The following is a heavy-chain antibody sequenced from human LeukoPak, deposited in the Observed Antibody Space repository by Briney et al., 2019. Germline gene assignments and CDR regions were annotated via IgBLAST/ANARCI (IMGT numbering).Heavy chain of an antibody. V-gene: IGHV3-23*01. Sequence: GGSLRLFCAASGVIISSYAMSWVRQAPGKGLEWVSAINGRGDNTYYADFVKGRFTISRDNSKSTVYLQMNSLRTEDTAVYYCAKDRVSPGFNWFDPWGQGTLVTVSS. CDR1: GVIISSYA. CDR3: AKDRVSPGFNWFDP. J-gene: IGHJ5*02. D-gene: IGHD2/OR15-2a*01. CDR2: INGRGDNT.